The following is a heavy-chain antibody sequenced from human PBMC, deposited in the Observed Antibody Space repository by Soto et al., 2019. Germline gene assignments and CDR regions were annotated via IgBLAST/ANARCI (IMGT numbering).Heavy chain of an antibody. D-gene: IGHD2-2*01. V-gene: IGHV3-30*18. CDR2: ISYDGSNK. Sequence: GGSLRLSCAASGFTFSSYGMHWVRHAPGKGLEWVAVISYDGSNKYYADSVKGRFTISRDNSKNTLYLQMNSLRAEDTAVYYCAKAPFRIGYCSRTSCYAVPSYFDYWGQGTLVTVSS. J-gene: IGHJ4*02. CDR3: AKAPFRIGYCSRTSCYAVPSYFDY. CDR1: GFTFSSYG.